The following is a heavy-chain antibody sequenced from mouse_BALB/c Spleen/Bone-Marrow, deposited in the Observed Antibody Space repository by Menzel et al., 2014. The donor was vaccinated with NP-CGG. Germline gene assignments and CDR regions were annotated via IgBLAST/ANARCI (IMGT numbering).Heavy chain of an antibody. D-gene: IGHD2-4*01. CDR3: ARREDYDLDY. CDR1: GYAFTNYL. V-gene: IGHV1-54*01. Sequence: VHLVESGAELVRPGTSVKVSCKASGYAFTNYLIEWVKQRPGQGLEWIGVINPGSGGTNYNEKFKGKATLTADKSSSTAYKQLSSLTSDDSAVYFCARREDYDLDYWGQGTTLTVSS. J-gene: IGHJ2*01. CDR2: INPGSGGT.